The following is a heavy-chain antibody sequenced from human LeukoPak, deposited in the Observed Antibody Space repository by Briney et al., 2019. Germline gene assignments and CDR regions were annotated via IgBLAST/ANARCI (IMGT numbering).Heavy chain of an antibody. CDR1: GYTFINYH. Sequence: GASVKVSCKASGYTFINYHIHWVRRAPGQGLEWMGIINPSGGSTSYAQKFQGRVTMTRDTSTSTVYMELSSLRSEDTAAYYCARESSAIIWGQGTMVTVSS. J-gene: IGHJ3*02. CDR3: ARESSAII. CDR2: INPSGGST. V-gene: IGHV1-46*01.